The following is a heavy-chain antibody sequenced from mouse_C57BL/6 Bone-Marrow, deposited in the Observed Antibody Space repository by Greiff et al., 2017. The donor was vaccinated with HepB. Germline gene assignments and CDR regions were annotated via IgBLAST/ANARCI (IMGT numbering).Heavy chain of an antibody. CDR2: INPNNGGT. V-gene: IGHV1-22*01. J-gene: IGHJ2*01. CDR3: ARTPSITTVVAGKNYFDY. CDR1: GYTFTDYN. D-gene: IGHD1-1*01. Sequence: EVKLMESGPELVKPGASVKMSCKASGYTFTDYNMHWVKQSHGKSLEWIGYINPNNGGTSYNQKFKGKATLTVNKSSSTAYMELRSLTSEDSAVYDCARTPSITTVVAGKNYFDYWGQGTTLTVSS.